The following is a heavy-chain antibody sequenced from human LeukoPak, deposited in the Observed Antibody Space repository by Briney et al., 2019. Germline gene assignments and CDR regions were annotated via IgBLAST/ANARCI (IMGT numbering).Heavy chain of an antibody. J-gene: IGHJ4*02. CDR1: GFTFSDYY. Sequence: PGGPLRLSCAASGFTFSDYYMSWIRQAPGKGLEWVSYISSSGSTIYYADSVKGRFTFSRDNAKNSLYLQMNSLRAEDTAVYYCARGSITIFGVVIRTTNTYFDYWGQGTLVTVSS. V-gene: IGHV3-11*01. D-gene: IGHD3-3*01. CDR2: ISSSGSTI. CDR3: ARGSITIFGVVIRTTNTYFDY.